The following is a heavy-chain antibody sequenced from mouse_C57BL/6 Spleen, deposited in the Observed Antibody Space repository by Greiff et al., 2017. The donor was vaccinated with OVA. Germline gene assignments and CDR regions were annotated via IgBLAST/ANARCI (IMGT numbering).Heavy chain of an antibody. J-gene: IGHJ1*03. CDR2: IYPRSGNT. CDR3: ARSPTVGGYFDV. Sequence: VQLKESGAELARPGASVKLSCKASGYTFTSYGISWVKQRTGQGLEWIGEIYPRSGNTYYNEKFKGKATLTADKSSSTAYMELRSLTSEDSAVYFCARSPTVGGYFDVWGTGTTVTVSS. V-gene: IGHV1-81*01. D-gene: IGHD1-1*01. CDR1: GYTFTSYG.